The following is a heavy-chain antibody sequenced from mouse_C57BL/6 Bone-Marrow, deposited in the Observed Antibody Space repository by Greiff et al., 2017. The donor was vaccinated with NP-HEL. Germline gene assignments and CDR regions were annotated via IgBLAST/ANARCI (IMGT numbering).Heavy chain of an antibody. J-gene: IGHJ1*03. Sequence: VQLQQSGAELVRPGASVKLSCTASGFNIKDDYMHWVKQRPEQGLEWIGWLDPENGDTEYASKFQGKATITADTSSNTAYLQLSSLTSEDTAVYYCTTLRGSYWYFDVWGTGTTVTVSS. CDR2: LDPENGDT. V-gene: IGHV14-4*01. CDR1: GFNIKDDY. D-gene: IGHD1-1*01. CDR3: TTLRGSYWYFDV.